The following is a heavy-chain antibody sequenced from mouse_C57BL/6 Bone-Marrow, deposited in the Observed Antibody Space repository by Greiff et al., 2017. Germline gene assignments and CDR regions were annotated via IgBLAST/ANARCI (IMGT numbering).Heavy chain of an antibody. CDR1: GFTFSSYA. D-gene: IGHD2-5*01. Sequence: EVMLVESGGGLVKPGGSLKLSCAASGFTFSSYAMSWVRQTPEKRLEWVATISDGGSYTYYPDNVMGRFTISRDNAKNNLYLQMSHMKSEDTAMYYCARGYSSYEGFAYWGQGTLVTVSA. CDR3: ARGYSSYEGFAY. CDR2: ISDGGSYT. V-gene: IGHV5-4*03. J-gene: IGHJ3*01.